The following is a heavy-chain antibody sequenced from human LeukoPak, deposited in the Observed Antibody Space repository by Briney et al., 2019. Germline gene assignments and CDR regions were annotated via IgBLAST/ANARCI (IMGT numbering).Heavy chain of an antibody. J-gene: IGHJ5*02. D-gene: IGHD3-9*01. CDR1: GGSISSGSYY. CDR3: ARAVSFVGTRYFDWPIPSDWFDP. CDR2: IYSSGST. V-gene: IGHV4-61*02. Sequence: SETLSLTCSVSGGSISSGSYYWSWIRQPAGKGLEWIGRIYSSGSTNYNPSLKSRVTVSVDTSKNQFSLKLTSVTAADTAVYYCARAVSFVGTRYFDWPIPSDWFDPWGQGTLVTVSS.